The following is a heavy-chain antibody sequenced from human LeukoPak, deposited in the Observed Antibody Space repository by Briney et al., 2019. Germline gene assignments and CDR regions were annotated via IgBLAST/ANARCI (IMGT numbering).Heavy chain of an antibody. D-gene: IGHD3-10*01. CDR3: ARGYGSGSYYNCDNWFDP. V-gene: IGHV1-46*01. J-gene: IGHJ5*02. CDR2: INPSGGST. CDR1: GYTFTSYY. Sequence: GASVKVSCKAYGYTFTSYYMHWVRQAPGQGLEWMGIINPSGGSTSYAQKFQGRVTMTKDMSTSTVYMELSSLRSEDTAVYYCARGYGSGSYYNCDNWFDPWGQGTLVTVSS.